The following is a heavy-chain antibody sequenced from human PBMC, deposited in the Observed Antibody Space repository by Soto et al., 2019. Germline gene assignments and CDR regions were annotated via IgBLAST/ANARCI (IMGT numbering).Heavy chain of an antibody. V-gene: IGHV3-33*01. Sequence: PGGSLRLSCAASGVTVTSYAMHWVRQAPGKGLEWVAVISYDGSNKFYADSVKGRFIISRDTSKNTLYLQMNSMRVEDTDFKSKEIWF. CDR1: GVTVTSYA. CDR2: ISYDGSNK. J-gene: IGHJ5*01. CDR3: EIWF.